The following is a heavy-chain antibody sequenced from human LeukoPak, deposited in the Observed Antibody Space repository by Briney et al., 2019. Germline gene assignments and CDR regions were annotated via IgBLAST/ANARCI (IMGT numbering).Heavy chain of an antibody. CDR1: GGSISNYY. J-gene: IGHJ4*02. CDR3: ARGLITLVWGSFDY. D-gene: IGHD3-10*01. Sequence: PSETLSLTCTVSGGSISNYYWNWIRQPPGRGLEWIGYIYLSGSTNYNPSPKSRVTISVDTSKNQFSLKLNSVTAADTAVYYCARGLITLVWGSFDYWGQGTLVTVSS. V-gene: IGHV4-59*01. CDR2: IYLSGST.